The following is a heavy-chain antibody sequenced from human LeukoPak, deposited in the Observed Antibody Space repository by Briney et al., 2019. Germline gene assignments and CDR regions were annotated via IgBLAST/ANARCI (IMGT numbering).Heavy chain of an antibody. D-gene: IGHD7-27*01. J-gene: IGHJ4*02. CDR2: INHSGST. CDR1: GFTFNNAW. Sequence: GSLRLSCAASGFTFNNAWMSWIRQPPGKGLEWIGEINHSGSTNYNPSLKSRVTISVDTSKNQFSLKLSSVTAADTAVYYCARARKLGKVRTNNFIDYWGQGTLVTVSS. V-gene: IGHV4-34*01. CDR3: ARARKLGKVRTNNFIDY.